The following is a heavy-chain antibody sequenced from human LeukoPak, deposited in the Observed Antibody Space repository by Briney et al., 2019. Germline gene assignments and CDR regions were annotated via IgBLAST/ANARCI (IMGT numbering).Heavy chain of an antibody. D-gene: IGHD3-9*01. Sequence: SETLSLTCTVSSGSISSYYWSWIRQPPGKGLEWIGYIYYSGSTYYNPSLKSRVTISVDTSKNQFSLKLSSVTAADTAVYYCARSGPPYYDILTGHMGVRYWYFDLWGRGTLVTVSS. V-gene: IGHV4-59*12. J-gene: IGHJ2*01. CDR1: SGSISSYY. CDR2: IYYSGST. CDR3: ARSGPPYYDILTGHMGVRYWYFDL.